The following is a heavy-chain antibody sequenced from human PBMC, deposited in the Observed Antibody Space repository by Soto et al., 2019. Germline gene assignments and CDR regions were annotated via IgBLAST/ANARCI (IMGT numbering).Heavy chain of an antibody. V-gene: IGHV3-15*01. D-gene: IGHD3-22*01. CDR1: GFTFSNAW. CDR2: IKSKTDGGTT. J-gene: IGHJ3*02. Sequence: GGSLRLSCAASGFTFSNAWMSWVRQAPGKGLEWVGRIKSKTDGGTTDYAAPVKGRFTISRDDSKNTLYLQMNSLKTEDTAVYYCTTDLTPTNYYDSSGYYYAIFDIWGQGTMVTVSS. CDR3: TTDLTPTNYYDSSGYYYAIFDI.